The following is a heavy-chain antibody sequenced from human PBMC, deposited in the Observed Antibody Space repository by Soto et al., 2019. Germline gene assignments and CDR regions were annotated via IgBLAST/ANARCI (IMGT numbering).Heavy chain of an antibody. CDR3: ATLVGTYPY. D-gene: IGHD2-15*01. CDR2: VSYDGNNK. V-gene: IGHV3-30-3*01. J-gene: IGHJ4*02. Sequence: QVQLVQSGGGVVQPGRSLRLSCAASGFVFTSYSMHWVRQAPAKGLEWVAVVSYDGNNKYYSDSVEGRFTISRDNSKGTLFLQMSSLRSEDTAVYYCATLVGTYPYGGQGALVTVYS. CDR1: GFVFTSYS.